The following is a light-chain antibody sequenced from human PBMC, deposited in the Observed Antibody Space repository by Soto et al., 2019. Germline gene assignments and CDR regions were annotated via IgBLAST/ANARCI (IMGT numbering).Light chain of an antibody. CDR3: QQRSNWPPIP. J-gene: IGKJ5*01. CDR1: QSVSSH. CDR2: GAS. V-gene: IGKV3-15*01. Sequence: EVVMKQSPANLSVSPGERATLSCRSSQSVSSHLAWYQKKHGQAPRLLIYGASTRATGIPARFSGSGSGTEFTLTISSLESEDFAVYYCQQRSNWPPIPFGQGTRLE.